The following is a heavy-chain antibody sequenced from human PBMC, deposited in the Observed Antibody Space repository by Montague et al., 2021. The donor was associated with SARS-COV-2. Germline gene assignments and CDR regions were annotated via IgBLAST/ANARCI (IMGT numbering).Heavy chain of an antibody. Sequence: SLRLSCAASGFTFSSYGMHWVRQAPGKGLEWVAVIRYDGSNKYYADSVKGRFTISRDNSKNTLYLQMNSLRAEDTAVYYCASQLVPRRHFDYWGQGTLVTVSS. CDR2: IRYDGSNK. CDR1: GFTFSSYG. J-gene: IGHJ4*02. V-gene: IGHV3-33*01. CDR3: ASQLVPRRHFDY. D-gene: IGHD6-6*01.